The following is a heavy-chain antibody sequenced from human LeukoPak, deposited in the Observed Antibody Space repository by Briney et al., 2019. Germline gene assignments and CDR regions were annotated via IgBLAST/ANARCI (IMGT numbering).Heavy chain of an antibody. D-gene: IGHD2-2*01. CDR3: ARVTHDIVVVPAATEGYYYYYMDV. CDR2: ICAYNGNT. V-gene: IGHV1-18*01. CDR1: GYTFTSYG. J-gene: IGHJ6*03. Sequence: GASVKVSCKASGYTFTSYGISWVRQAPGQGLEWMGWICAYNGNTNYAQKLQGRVTMTTDTSTSTAYMELRSLRSDDTAVYYCARVTHDIVVVPAATEGYYYYYMDVWGKGTTVTVSS.